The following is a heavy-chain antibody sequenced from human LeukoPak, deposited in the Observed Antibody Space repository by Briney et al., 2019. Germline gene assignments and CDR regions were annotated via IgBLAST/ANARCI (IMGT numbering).Heavy chain of an antibody. CDR1: GFTFDDYA. D-gene: IGHD2-2*01. CDR3: AKDLRILGSTSMFDY. Sequence: GGSLRLSCAASGFTFDDYAMHWVRQAPGKGLEWVSGISWNSGIIDYADSVKGRFTISRDNAKNSLYLQMNSLRAEDTALYYCAKDLRILGSTSMFDYWGQGTLVTVSS. CDR2: ISWNSGII. V-gene: IGHV3-9*01. J-gene: IGHJ4*02.